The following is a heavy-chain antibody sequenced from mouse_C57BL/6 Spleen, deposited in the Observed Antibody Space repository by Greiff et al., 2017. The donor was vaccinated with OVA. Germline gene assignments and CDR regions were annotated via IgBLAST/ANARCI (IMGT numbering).Heavy chain of an antibody. CDR1: GFTFSDYG. J-gene: IGHJ4*01. Sequence: EVKLVESGGGLVKPGGSLKLSCAASGFTFSDYGMHWVRQAPEKGLEWVAYISSGSSTIYYADTVKGRFTISRDNAKNTLFLQMTSLRSEDTAMYYCARSITLRYYAMDYWGQGTSVTVSS. D-gene: IGHD1-1*01. V-gene: IGHV5-17*01. CDR2: ISSGSSTI. CDR3: ARSITLRYYAMDY.